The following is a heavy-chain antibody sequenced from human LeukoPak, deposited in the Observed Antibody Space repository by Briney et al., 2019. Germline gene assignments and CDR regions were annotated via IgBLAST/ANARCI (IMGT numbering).Heavy chain of an antibody. D-gene: IGHD3-22*01. J-gene: IGHJ4*02. V-gene: IGHV4-34*01. CDR3: AGGRVGDSSGYYYSDY. CDR2: INHSGST. CDR1: GGSFSGYY. Sequence: SETLSLTCAVDGGSFSGYYSSWVRQPPGEWLERVWEINHSGSTNYNPSLKRRVTISVDTSKNQFSLKLSSVTAADTAVYYGAGGRVGDSSGYYYSDYWGQGTLVTVSS.